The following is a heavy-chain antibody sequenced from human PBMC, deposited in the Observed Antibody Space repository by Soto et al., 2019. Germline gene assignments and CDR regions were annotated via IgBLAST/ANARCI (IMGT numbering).Heavy chain of an antibody. Sequence: GASVKVSCKASGYTFTSYGISWVRQAPGQGLEWMGWISAYNGNTNYAQKLQGRVTMATDTSTSTAYMELRSLRSDDTAVYYCARDQGYCTNGVCYTGYYYYGMDVWGQGTTVTVSS. CDR1: GYTFTSYG. V-gene: IGHV1-18*04. CDR2: ISAYNGNT. J-gene: IGHJ6*02. CDR3: ARDQGYCTNGVCYTGYYYYGMDV. D-gene: IGHD2-8*01.